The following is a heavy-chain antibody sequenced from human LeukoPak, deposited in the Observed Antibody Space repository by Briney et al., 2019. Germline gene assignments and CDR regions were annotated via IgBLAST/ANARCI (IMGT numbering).Heavy chain of an antibody. V-gene: IGHV3-9*01. J-gene: IGHJ6*02. CDR1: GFTFDDYA. CDR3: AKSSNDYYYYGMDV. CDR2: ISWNSGSI. Sequence: GGSLRLSCAVSGFTFDDYAMHWVRQAPGKGLEWVSGISWNSGSIGYADSVKGRFTISRDNAKNSLYLQMNSLRAEDTALYYCAKSSNDYYYYGMDVWGQGTTLTVSS. D-gene: IGHD2-8*01.